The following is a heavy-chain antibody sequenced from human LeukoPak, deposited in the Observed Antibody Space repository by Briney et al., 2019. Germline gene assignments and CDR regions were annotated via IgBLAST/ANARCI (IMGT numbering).Heavy chain of an antibody. CDR2: INHSGST. J-gene: IGHJ6*02. V-gene: IGHV4-34*01. Sequence: SETLSLTCAVYGGSFSSYYWNWIRQSPGKGLEWIGEINHSGSTNYNPSLKSRVTISVDTSQNQFSLKMSSVTAADAAVYYCARHDIPYGMDVWGQGTTVTVSS. CDR1: GGSFSSYY. D-gene: IGHD3-9*01. CDR3: ARHDIPYGMDV.